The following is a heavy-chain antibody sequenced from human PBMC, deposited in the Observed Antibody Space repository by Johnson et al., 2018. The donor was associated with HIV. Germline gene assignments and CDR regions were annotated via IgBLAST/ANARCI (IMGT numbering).Heavy chain of an antibody. J-gene: IGHJ3*02. CDR2: IKQDGSEK. CDR1: GLTVSSNE. CDR3: ASTCGGDCSRGDAFDI. D-gene: IGHD2-21*02. Sequence: VQLVESGGGLVQPGGSLRLSCAGSGLTVSSNEMSWVRQAPGKGLEWVANIKQDGSEKYYADSVKGRFTISRDNAKNSLYLQMNSLRAEDTAVYYCASTCGGDCSRGDAFDIWGQGTMVTVSS. V-gene: IGHV3-7*02.